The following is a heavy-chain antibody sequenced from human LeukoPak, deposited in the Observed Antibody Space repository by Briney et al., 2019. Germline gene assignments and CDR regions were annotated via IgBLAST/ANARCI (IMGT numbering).Heavy chain of an antibody. D-gene: IGHD6-6*01. CDR2: VSGGGTT. CDR3: ARAPAGHVLDF. CDR1: GFTISGNY. J-gene: IGHJ4*02. Sequence: GGSLRLSCAASGFTISGNYMAWVRQAPVKGLEWVSVVSGGGTTDYADSVKGRFTISRDDSKNTLYLQMNSLRAEDTAVYYCARAPAGHVLDFWGQGRLVTVSS. V-gene: IGHV3-53*01.